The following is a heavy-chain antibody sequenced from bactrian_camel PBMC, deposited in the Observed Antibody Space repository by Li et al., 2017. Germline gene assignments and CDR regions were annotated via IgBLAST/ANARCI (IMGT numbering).Heavy chain of an antibody. CDR3: AADCLGYGPDKFRY. Sequence: HVQLVESGGGLVQPGGSLRLSCIASGCTSSTSSMAWFRQAPGKEREGVASIDATESTYYSEAVKGRFILSRDNAKNVFYLQMNNLKPEDTGTYYCAADCLGYGPDKFRYWGHGTQVTVS. J-gene: IGHJ4*01. CDR2: IDATEST. CDR1: GCTSSTSS. D-gene: IGHD3*01. V-gene: IGHV3S53*01.